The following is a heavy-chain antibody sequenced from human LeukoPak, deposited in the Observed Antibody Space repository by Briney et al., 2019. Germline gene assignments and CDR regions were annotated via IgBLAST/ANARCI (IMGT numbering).Heavy chain of an antibody. Sequence: ASVKVSCKASGGTFSSYAISWVGQAPGQGLEWMGRIIPILGIANYAQKFQGRVTITADKSTSTAYMELSSLRSEDTAVYYCAQRQGIWFDPWGQGTLVTVSS. D-gene: IGHD1-1*01. J-gene: IGHJ5*02. CDR3: AQRQGIWFDP. V-gene: IGHV1-69*04. CDR1: GGTFSSYA. CDR2: IIPILGIA.